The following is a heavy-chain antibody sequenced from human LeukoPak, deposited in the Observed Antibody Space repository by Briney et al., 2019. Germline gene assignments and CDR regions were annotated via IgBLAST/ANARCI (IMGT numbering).Heavy chain of an antibody. Sequence: GESLRLSCAASGFTFSDYFMTWIRQAPGKGLECVSYISTTGGAIKYADSVKGRFAISRDNAKGSLYPQMNSLSAEDTAVYYCARASPDRSGWHYFDFWGRGTLVTVSS. V-gene: IGHV3-11*01. CDR1: GFTFSDYF. D-gene: IGHD6-19*01. J-gene: IGHJ4*02. CDR2: ISTTGGAI. CDR3: ARASPDRSGWHYFDF.